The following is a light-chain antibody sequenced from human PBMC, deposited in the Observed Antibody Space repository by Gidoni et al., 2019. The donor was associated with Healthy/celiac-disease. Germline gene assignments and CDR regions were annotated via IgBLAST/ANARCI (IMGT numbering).Light chain of an antibody. CDR3: MQAVQTPL. V-gene: IGKV2-28*01. Sequence: DSVMTQSPLSLPVTPGEPASISCRSSQSLLHSNGYNYLDWYLQKPGQSPQLLIYLGSNRASGVPDRFSGSGSGTDFTLKISRVEAEDVGVYYCMQAVQTPLFGPGTKVDIK. CDR2: LGS. CDR1: QSLLHSNGYNY. J-gene: IGKJ3*01.